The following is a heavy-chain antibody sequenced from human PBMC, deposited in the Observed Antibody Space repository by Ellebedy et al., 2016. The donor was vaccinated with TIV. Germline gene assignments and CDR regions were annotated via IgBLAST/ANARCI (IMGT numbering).Heavy chain of an antibody. Sequence: SQTLSLTCALSGDTVSAITAAWDWFRQSPLRGLEWLGRTYYRSKWNNDYSESVKSRISIKSDTSKNHFSLQMTSVSPEDTAMYYCARGNYYGKGRPQAFDIWGQGTMVTVSS. CDR2: TYYRSKWNN. J-gene: IGHJ3*02. V-gene: IGHV6-1*01. CDR3: ARGNYYGKGRPQAFDI. CDR1: GDTVSAITAA. D-gene: IGHD3-10*01.